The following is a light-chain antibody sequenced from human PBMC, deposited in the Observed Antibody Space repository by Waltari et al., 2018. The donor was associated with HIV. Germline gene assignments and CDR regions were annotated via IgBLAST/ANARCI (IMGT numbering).Light chain of an antibody. Sequence: HSVLTQPASMSGSLGQSITLSCFGSSTDVGGFNFVSWYQQSPDKAPRLVIYDVRNRPSGVSCRVSGSKSGSAASLTISGLQPEDEADYYCCSYSSSGTVLFGGGTRLTVL. CDR2: DVR. J-gene: IGLJ2*01. V-gene: IGLV2-14*03. CDR3: CSYSSSGTVL. CDR1: STDVGGFNF.